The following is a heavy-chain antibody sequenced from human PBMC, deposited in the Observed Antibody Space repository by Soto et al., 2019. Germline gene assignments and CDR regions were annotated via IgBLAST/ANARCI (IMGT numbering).Heavy chain of an antibody. V-gene: IGHV6-1*01. J-gene: IGHJ6*02. D-gene: IGHD2-2*01. CDR2: TYYRSKWYN. CDR3: ARGGPPDIVVVPAANYYYGMDV. CDR1: GDSVSSNSAA. Sequence: QVQLQQSGPGLVKPSQTLSLTCAISGDSVSSNSAAWNWIRQSPSRGLEWLGRTYYRSKWYNDYAVFGKSRITKTPDTSKNQFSLQLNSVTPEDTAVYYCARGGPPDIVVVPAANYYYGMDVWGQGTTVTVSS.